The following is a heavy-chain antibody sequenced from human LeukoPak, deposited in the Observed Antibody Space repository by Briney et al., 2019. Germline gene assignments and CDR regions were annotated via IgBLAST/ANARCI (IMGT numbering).Heavy chain of an antibody. CDR2: INRGGSRT. V-gene: IGHV3-74*01. D-gene: IGHD5-18*01. Sequence: GGSLRLSCAASGFTFSNHWMHWVRQAPGKGLMWVSRINRGGSRTDYADSVKGRFTISRDDAKSTLYLQLNSLRAEDTAVYSCARGGSDTAMAHDYWGQGTLVTVSS. J-gene: IGHJ4*02. CDR3: ARGGSDTAMAHDY. CDR1: GFTFSNHW.